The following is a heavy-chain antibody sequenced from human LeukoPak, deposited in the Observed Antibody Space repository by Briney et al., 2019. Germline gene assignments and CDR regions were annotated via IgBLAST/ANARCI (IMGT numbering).Heavy chain of an antibody. J-gene: IGHJ4*02. V-gene: IGHV3-23*01. CDR2: IDISGGST. Sequence: GGSLRLSCAASGFAFSSHAICWVRQAPGKGLEWVSSIDISGGSTYYADSAEGRFTISRDNSKNTLYLQMNGLRVEDTALYYCANEVRASDYCGQGTLVTVSS. CDR3: ANEVRASDY. CDR1: GFAFSSHA. D-gene: IGHD1-1*01.